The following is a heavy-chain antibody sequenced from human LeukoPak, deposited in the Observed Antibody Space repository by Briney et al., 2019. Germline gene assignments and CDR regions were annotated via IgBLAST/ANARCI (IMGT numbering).Heavy chain of an antibody. D-gene: IGHD6-19*01. V-gene: IGHV3-7*01. CDR2: IKQDGSEK. CDR1: GFTFSSYW. J-gene: IGHJ4*02. CDR3: AXGSGXYGGDY. Sequence: GGSLRLSCAASGFTFSSYWMSWVRQAPGKGLEWVANIKQDGSEKYYVDSVKGRITISRDNAKNSLYLQMNSLRAEDTAGYYXAXGSGXYGGDYWGQGTLVTVSS.